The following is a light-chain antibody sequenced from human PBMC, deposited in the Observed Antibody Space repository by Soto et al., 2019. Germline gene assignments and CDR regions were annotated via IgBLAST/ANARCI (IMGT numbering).Light chain of an antibody. J-gene: IGLJ1*01. V-gene: IGLV2-14*01. CDR1: SRDVGGYNS. CDR3: SSDTTGGSYV. Sequence: QSVLTQPASVSGSPGLSIANSCTGTSRDVGGYNSVSWYQQQPGKVPKLMIFDVSNRPSGVSNRFSGSKSGNTASLTISGLQAEDEGDYYCSSDTTGGSYVFGTGTKLTVL. CDR2: DVS.